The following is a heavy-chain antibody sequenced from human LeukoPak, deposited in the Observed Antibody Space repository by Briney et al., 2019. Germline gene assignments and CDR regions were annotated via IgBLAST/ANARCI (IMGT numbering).Heavy chain of an antibody. J-gene: IGHJ4*02. D-gene: IGHD3-10*01. V-gene: IGHV3-23*01. CDR2: VSVNGGTT. CDR1: GLTFSSCA. Sequence: GGSQRLSCAASGLTFSSCALSWVRQAPGKGLEWVSTVSVNGGTTYYADSVKGWFTISRDNSKNTLYLQMNSLRAEDTAVYFCAKELHGSGNYAFDYWGQGTLVTVSS. CDR3: AKELHGSGNYAFDY.